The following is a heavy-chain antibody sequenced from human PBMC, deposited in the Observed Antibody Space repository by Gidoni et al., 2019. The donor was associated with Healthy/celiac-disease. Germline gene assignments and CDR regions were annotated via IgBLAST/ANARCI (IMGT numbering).Heavy chain of an antibody. CDR3: ARDLSTNDDSSGYYYDY. J-gene: IGHJ4*02. D-gene: IGHD3-22*01. CDR1: GYTFTISG. CDR2: ISAYNGNT. Sequence: QVQLVQSGAEVKKPGASVKVSCKASGYTFTISGISWVRQAPGQGLEWSGWISAYNGNTNYAQKLQGRVTMTTDTSTSTAYMELRSLRSDDTAVYYCARDLSTNDDSSGYYYDYWGQGTLVTVSS. V-gene: IGHV1-18*04.